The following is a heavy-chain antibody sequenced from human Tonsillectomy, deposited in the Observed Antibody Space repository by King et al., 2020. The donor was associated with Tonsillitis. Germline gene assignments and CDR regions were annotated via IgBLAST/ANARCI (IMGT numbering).Heavy chain of an antibody. CDR3: ARDGGTGTDFHY. CDR2: IYYSGST. J-gene: IGHJ4*02. CDR1: GGSLSRGGYY. V-gene: IGHV4-31*03. Sequence: VQLQESGPGLVKPSQTLSLTCTFSGGSLSRGGYYWSWIRQHPGKGLEWIGYIYYSGSTYYNPSLKGRVTISIDTCRNQFSLTLSSVTAADTAVYYCARDGGTGTDFHYWGQGTLVTVSS. D-gene: IGHD1-1*01.